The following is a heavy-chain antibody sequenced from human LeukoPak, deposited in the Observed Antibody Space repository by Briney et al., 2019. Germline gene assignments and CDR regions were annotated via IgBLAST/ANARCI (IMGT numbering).Heavy chain of an antibody. D-gene: IGHD4-11*01. J-gene: IGHJ3*02. CDR2: IYTSGST. V-gene: IGHV4-4*09. CDR1: GGSISSYY. CDR3: ARRIRGLWGDYSLHDAFGI. Sequence: SETLSLTCTVSGGSISSYYWSWIRQPPGKGLEWIGYIYTSGSTNYNPSLKSRVTISVDTSKNQFSLKLSSVTAADTAVYYCARRIRGLWGDYSLHDAFGIWGQGTMVTVSS.